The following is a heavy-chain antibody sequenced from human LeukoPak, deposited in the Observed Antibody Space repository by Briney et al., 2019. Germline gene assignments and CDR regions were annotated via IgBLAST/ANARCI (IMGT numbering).Heavy chain of an antibody. V-gene: IGHV3-21*01. CDR2: ISSSSSYI. J-gene: IGHJ4*02. CDR1: GFTFSSYS. Sequence: PGGSLRLSCAASGFTFSSYSMNWVRQAPGKGLEWVSSISSSSSYIYYADSVEGRFTISRDNAKNSLYLQMNSLRAEDTAVYYCARILAYYDFWSGYLDYWGQGTLVTVSS. CDR3: ARILAYYDFWSGYLDY. D-gene: IGHD3-3*01.